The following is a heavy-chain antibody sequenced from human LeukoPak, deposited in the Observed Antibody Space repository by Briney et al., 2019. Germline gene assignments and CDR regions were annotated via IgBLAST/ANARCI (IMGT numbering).Heavy chain of an antibody. CDR1: GGSFSGYY. V-gene: IGHV4-34*01. Sequence: PSETLSLTCAVYGGSFSGYYWSWIRQPPGKGLEWIGEINHSGSTNYNPSLKSRVTISVDTSKNQFSLKLSSVTAADTAVYYCARKPHYDILTGYYTVDSWGQGTLVTVSS. CDR2: INHSGST. D-gene: IGHD3-9*01. CDR3: ARKPHYDILTGYYTVDS. J-gene: IGHJ4*02.